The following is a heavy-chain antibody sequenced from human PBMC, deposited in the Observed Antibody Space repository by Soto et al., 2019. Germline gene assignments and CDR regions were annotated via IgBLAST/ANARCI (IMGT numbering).Heavy chain of an antibody. CDR2: IIDSGAST. J-gene: IGHJ6*02. Sequence: GGSLRLSCAASGCTFSSYSMNWVRQAPGKGLEWVSSIIDSGASTYYADSVKGRFTISRDNSKSTLYLQMNSLRAEDTALYYCAKGRSYYYYYGVDVWGQGTTVTVSS. V-gene: IGHV3-23*01. CDR3: AKGRSYYYYYGVDV. CDR1: GCTFSSYS.